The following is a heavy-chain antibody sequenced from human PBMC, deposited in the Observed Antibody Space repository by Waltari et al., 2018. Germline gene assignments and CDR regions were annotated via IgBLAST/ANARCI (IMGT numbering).Heavy chain of an antibody. D-gene: IGHD1-26*01. CDR1: GFTFSTYS. CDR3: AREDRSGSFPLDY. J-gene: IGHJ4*02. V-gene: IGHV3-48*04. CDR2: ISSVSSTI. Sequence: EVQLVESGGGLVQPGGSLRLSCAASGFTFSTYSMNWVRQAPGKGLEWVSYISSVSSTIYYADSVKCRFSISRDNAKNSLYLQMNSLRAEDTAVYYCAREDRSGSFPLDYWGQGTLVTVSS.